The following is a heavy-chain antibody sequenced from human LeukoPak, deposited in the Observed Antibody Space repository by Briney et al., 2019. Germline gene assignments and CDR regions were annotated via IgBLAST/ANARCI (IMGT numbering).Heavy chain of an antibody. D-gene: IGHD2-21*02. CDR1: GGTFSSYA. CDR3: ARDCGGDCYDAFDI. CDR2: IIPIFGTA. J-gene: IGHJ3*02. V-gene: IGHV1-69*13. Sequence: SVKVSCKASGGTFSSYAISWVRQAPGQGLEWMGGIIPIFGTANYAQKFQGRVTITADESTSTAYMELSSLRSEDTAVYYCARDCGGDCYDAFDIWGQGTMVTVSS.